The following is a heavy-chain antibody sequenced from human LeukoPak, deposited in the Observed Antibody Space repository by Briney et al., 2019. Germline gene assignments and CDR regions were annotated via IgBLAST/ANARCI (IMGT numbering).Heavy chain of an antibody. CDR3: ARGGSYSHFDY. CDR1: GYTFTNYY. D-gene: IGHD1-26*01. CDR2: INPRDGST. V-gene: IGHV1-46*01. Sequence: GASVKVSCKASGYTFTNYYIHWVRQAPGQGLEWMGLINPRDGSTTYAQRFQGRVTMTTDTSTSTAYMELRSLRSDDTAVYYCARGGSYSHFDYWGQGTLVTVSS. J-gene: IGHJ4*02.